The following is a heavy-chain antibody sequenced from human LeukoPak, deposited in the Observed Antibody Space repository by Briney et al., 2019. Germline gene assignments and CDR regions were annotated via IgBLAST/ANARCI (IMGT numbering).Heavy chain of an antibody. CDR2: INPNSGGT. D-gene: IGHD3-10*01. Sequence: GASVKVSCKASGYTFTGYYMHWVRQAPGQRLEWMGWINPNSGGTNYAQKFQGWVTMTRDTSISTAYMELSRLRSDDTAVYYCARGDSTYYYGSGSRYYFDYWGQGTLVTVSS. CDR1: GYTFTGYY. V-gene: IGHV1-2*04. J-gene: IGHJ4*02. CDR3: ARGDSTYYYGSGSRYYFDY.